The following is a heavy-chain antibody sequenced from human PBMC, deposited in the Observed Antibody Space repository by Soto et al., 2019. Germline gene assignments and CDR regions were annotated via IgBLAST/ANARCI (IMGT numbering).Heavy chain of an antibody. CDR1: GGTFSSYA. Sequence: QVQLVQSGAEVKKPGSSVKVSCKASGGTFSSYAISWVRQAPGQGLEWMGEIIPIFGTANYAQKFQGRVTITADESKSTAYMELSSLRSEDTAVDYCARDRGPSSGYYPYWFDPWGQGTLVTVSS. V-gene: IGHV1-69*12. CDR3: ARDRGPSSGYYPYWFDP. CDR2: IIPIFGTA. D-gene: IGHD3-22*01. J-gene: IGHJ5*02.